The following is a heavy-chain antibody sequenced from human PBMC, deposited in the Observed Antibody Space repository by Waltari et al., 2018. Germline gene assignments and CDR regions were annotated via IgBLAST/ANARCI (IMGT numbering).Heavy chain of an antibody. V-gene: IGHV1-69*01. CDR2: IIPTLGTA. Sequence: QVQLVQSGAEVKKPGSSVKVSCKASGGTFSSYAISWVRQAPGQGLEWMGGIIPTLGTANYAQKFKGRVTSTADESTSTAYMELSSLRSEDTAVYYCARSSRIMITFGGVIDQRNSGFDPWGQGTLVTVSS. CDR3: ARSSRIMITFGGVIDQRNSGFDP. D-gene: IGHD3-16*02. CDR1: GGTFSSYA. J-gene: IGHJ5*02.